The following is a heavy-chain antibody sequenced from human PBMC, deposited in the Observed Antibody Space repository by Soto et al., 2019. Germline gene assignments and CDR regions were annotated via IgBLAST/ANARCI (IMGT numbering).Heavy chain of an antibody. CDR1: GGSISSYY. D-gene: IGHD5-12*01. J-gene: IGHJ3*02. Sequence: SETLSLTCTVSGGSISSYYWSWIRQPPGKGLEWIGYIYYSGSTNYNPSLKSRVTISVDTSKNQFSLKLSSVTAADTAVYYCARHGGKWLRLDAFDIWGQGTMVTVSS. V-gene: IGHV4-59*08. CDR3: ARHGGKWLRLDAFDI. CDR2: IYYSGST.